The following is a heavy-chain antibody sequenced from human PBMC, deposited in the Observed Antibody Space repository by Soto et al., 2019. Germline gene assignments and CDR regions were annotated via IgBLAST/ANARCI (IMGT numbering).Heavy chain of an antibody. CDR3: AALIVVVMYPDY. CDR2: ISGSGGRT. V-gene: IGHV3-23*01. J-gene: IGHJ4*02. Sequence: EVQLLESGGGLVQPGGSLRLSCAASGFTFSSYAMSWVRQAPGKGLEWVSAISGSGGRTYYADSVKGRITISRDNSKITLYLQMNSLRAEDTAVYYCAALIVVVMYPDYWGQGTLVTVSS. CDR1: GFTFSSYA. D-gene: IGHD3-22*01.